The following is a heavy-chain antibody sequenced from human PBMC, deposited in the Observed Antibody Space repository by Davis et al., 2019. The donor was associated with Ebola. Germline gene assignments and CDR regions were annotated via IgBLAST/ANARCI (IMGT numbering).Heavy chain of an antibody. D-gene: IGHD5-18*01. CDR1: VITFSSYA. CDR3: ARDRSRRGYSYGHFDY. J-gene: IGHJ4*02. Sequence: GESLKISCTDSVITFSSYAMSWVRQAPGKGLEWVSSISSSSSYIYYADSVKGRFTISRDNSKNTLYLQMNSLRAEDTAVYYCARDRSRRGYSYGHFDYWGQGTLVTVSS. V-gene: IGHV3-21*01. CDR2: ISSSSSYI.